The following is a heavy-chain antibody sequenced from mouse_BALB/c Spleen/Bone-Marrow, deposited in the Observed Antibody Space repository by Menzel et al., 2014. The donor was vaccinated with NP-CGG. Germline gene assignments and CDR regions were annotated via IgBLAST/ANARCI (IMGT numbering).Heavy chain of an antibody. Sequence: QVQLQQSGAELVRPGASVKVSCKASGYTFTSYWINWVKQRPGQGLEWIGNIYPSDIYTNYNQNFKDKATLTVDKSSSTAYMQLSSPTSEDSAVYYCTRQYGNYYAMDYWGQGTSVTVSS. D-gene: IGHD2-10*02. V-gene: IGHV1-69*02. CDR2: IYPSDIYT. CDR3: TRQYGNYYAMDY. J-gene: IGHJ4*01. CDR1: GYTFTSYW.